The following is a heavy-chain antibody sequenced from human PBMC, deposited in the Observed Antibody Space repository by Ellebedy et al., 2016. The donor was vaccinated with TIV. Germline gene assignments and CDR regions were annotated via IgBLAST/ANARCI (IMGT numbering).Heavy chain of an antibody. V-gene: IGHV3-43D*03. CDR2: ISWDGGVT. J-gene: IGHJ4*02. D-gene: IGHD3-10*01. CDR3: AKDEEGGYGSGSFDY. CDR1: GFTFDDYA. Sequence: GGSLRLXXAASGFTFDDYAMHWVRQATGKGLEWVSLISWDGGVTYYADSVKGRFTISRDNNKNSLYLQMKSLRTEDTALYYCAKDEEGGYGSGSFDYWGQGTLVTVSS.